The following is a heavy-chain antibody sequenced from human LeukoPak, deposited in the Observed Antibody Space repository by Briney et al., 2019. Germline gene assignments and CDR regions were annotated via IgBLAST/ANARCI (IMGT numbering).Heavy chain of an antibody. CDR2: ISSSGSTI. V-gene: IGHV3-48*04. CDR3: ARSRLHYDSSGYKYYFDY. CDR1: GFTFSSYS. Sequence: GGSLRLSCAASGFTFSSYSMNWVRQAPGKGLEWVSYISSSGSTIYYADSVKGRFTISRDNAKNSLYLQMNSLRAEDTAVYYCARSRLHYDSSGYKYYFDYWGQGTLVTVSS. D-gene: IGHD3-22*01. J-gene: IGHJ4*02.